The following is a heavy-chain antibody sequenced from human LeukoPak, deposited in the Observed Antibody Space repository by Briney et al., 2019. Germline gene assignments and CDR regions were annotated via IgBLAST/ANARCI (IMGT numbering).Heavy chain of an antibody. V-gene: IGHV4-38-2*02. CDR2: IHYSGST. CDR1: GYSSSSGFY. Sequence: SETLSLTCTVSGYSSSSGFYWGWIRQPPGEGLQYIGSIHYSGSTFYNPSLKSRVTISVDTSKNQFSLRLSSVTAADTAVYYCARGFRGPNFDYWGQGTLVTVSS. J-gene: IGHJ4*02. CDR3: ARGFRGPNFDY. D-gene: IGHD3-10*01.